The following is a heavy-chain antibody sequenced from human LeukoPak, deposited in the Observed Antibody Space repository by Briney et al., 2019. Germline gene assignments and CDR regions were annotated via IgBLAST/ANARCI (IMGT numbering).Heavy chain of an antibody. CDR2: IIPILGIA. V-gene: IGHV1-69*02. J-gene: IGHJ6*02. Sequence: ASVTVSCKASGRTFSSYTISWVRQAPGQGLEWMGRIIPILGIANYAQKFQGRVTITADKSTSTAYMELSSLRSEDTAVYYCASLPSGGYYYYYGMDVWGQGTTVTVSS. D-gene: IGHD3-3*01. CDR1: GRTFSSYT. CDR3: ASLPSGGYYYYYGMDV.